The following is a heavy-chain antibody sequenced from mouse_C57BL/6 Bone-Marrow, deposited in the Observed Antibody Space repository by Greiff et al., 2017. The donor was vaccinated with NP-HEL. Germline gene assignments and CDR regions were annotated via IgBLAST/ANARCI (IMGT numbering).Heavy chain of an antibody. D-gene: IGHD2-4*01. CDR3: ARDPYDYDGYFDV. J-gene: IGHJ1*03. V-gene: IGHV1-54*01. CDR1: GYAFTNYL. CDR2: INPGSGGT. Sequence: VQLVESGAELVRPGTSVKVSCKASGYAFTNYLIEWVKQRPGQGLEWIGVINPGSGGTNYNEKFKGKATLTADKSSSTAYMQLSSLTSEDSAVYFCARDPYDYDGYFDVWGTGTTVTVSS.